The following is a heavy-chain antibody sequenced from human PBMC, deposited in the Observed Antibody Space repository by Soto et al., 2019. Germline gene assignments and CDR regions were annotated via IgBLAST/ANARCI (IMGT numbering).Heavy chain of an antibody. D-gene: IGHD5-18*01. J-gene: IGHJ6*02. CDR2: ISYDGSNK. Sequence: GGSLRLSCAASGFTFSSYAMHWVRQAPGKGLEWVAVISYDGSNKYYADSVKGRFTISRDNSKNTLYLQMNSLRAEDPAVYYCARDRSRGYSYGPDDTYYYYGMDVWGQGTTVTVSS. CDR3: ARDRSRGYSYGPDDTYYYYGMDV. CDR1: GFTFSSYA. V-gene: IGHV3-30-3*01.